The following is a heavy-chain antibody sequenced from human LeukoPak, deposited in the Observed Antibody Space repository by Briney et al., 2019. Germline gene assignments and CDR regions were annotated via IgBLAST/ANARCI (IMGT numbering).Heavy chain of an antibody. J-gene: IGHJ4*02. CDR3: ARDSGVLGANFDY. V-gene: IGHV4-59*01. CDR1: GGSISTYY. Sequence: SETLSFTSTVPGGSISTYYWSWFRQPPGKGLDWIGYIYYSGSTNFNPSLKSRVTISVDTSKNQFSLKLTSVTAADTAVYYCARDSGVLGANFDYWGQGTLVTVSS. D-gene: IGHD1-26*01. CDR2: IYYSGST.